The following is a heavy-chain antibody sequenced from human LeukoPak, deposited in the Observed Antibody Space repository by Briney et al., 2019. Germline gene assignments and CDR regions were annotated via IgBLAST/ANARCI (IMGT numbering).Heavy chain of an antibody. V-gene: IGHV4-59*01. CDR3: ARGLAAAGNA. CDR1: GDSISNYY. J-gene: IGHJ5*02. D-gene: IGHD6-13*01. CDR2: IYYTGST. Sequence: SETLSLTCTVSGDSISNYYWTWIRQPPGKGLEWIGYIYYTGSTNYNPSLKSRVTISVDTSKNQFSLKLSSVTAADTAVYYCARGLAAAGNAWGQGTLVTVSS.